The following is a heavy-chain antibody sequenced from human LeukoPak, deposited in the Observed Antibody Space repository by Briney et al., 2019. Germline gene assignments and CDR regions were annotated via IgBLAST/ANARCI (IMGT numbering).Heavy chain of an antibody. J-gene: IGHJ4*01. CDR3: ARDRASGQPYYFDN. D-gene: IGHD3-3*01. Sequence: GGSLRLSCAASGFTFSGSAMHWVRQAPGKGLEWVSSISSSSTYIYYADSVKGRFTISRDNAKNSLYLQMNSLRAEDTAVYYCARDRASGQPYYFDNWGHGTLVTVSS. CDR1: GFTFSGSA. CDR2: ISSSSTYI. V-gene: IGHV3-21*01.